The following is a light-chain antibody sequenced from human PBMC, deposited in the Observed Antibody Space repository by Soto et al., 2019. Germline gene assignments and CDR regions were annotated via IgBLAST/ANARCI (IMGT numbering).Light chain of an antibody. CDR2: EGS. CDR1: SSDVGSYNL. J-gene: IGLJ1*01. Sequence: QSALTQPASVSGSPGQSITISCTGTSSDVGSYNLVSWYQQHPGKAPKLMIYEGSKRPSGVSNRFSGSKSGNTASLRISGLQAEDDADYYCCSYAGSRPYVFGTGTKVTVL. V-gene: IGLV2-23*01. CDR3: CSYAGSRPYV.